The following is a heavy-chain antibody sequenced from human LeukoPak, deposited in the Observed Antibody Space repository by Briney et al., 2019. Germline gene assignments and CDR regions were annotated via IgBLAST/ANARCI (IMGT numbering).Heavy chain of an antibody. Sequence: PGGSLRLSRAASGFTFRGSAMHWARQASGRGLEWVGRISSKANSYAPAYAASVKGRFTISRDDSKNTAYLQMNSLKTEDTAVYYCTRQRGATRTDYWGQGTLVTVSS. CDR3: TRQRGATRTDY. CDR1: GFTFRGSA. J-gene: IGHJ4*02. D-gene: IGHD1-26*01. V-gene: IGHV3-73*01. CDR2: ISSKANSYAP.